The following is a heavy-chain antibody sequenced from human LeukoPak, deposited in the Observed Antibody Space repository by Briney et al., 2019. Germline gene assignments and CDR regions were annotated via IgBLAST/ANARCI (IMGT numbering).Heavy chain of an antibody. CDR2: INHSGST. CDR3: ARDTTVTSRIDY. Sequence: SETLSLTCAVYGGSFSGYYWSWIRQPPGKGLEWIGEINHSGSTNYNPSLKSRVTISVDTSKNQFSLKLSSVTAADTAVYYCARDTTVTSRIDYWGQGTLVTVSS. CDR1: GGSFSGYY. D-gene: IGHD4-11*01. J-gene: IGHJ4*02. V-gene: IGHV4-34*01.